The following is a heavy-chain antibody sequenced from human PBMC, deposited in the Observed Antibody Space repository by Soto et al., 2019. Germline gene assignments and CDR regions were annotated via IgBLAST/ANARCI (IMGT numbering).Heavy chain of an antibody. CDR1: VCSINSSSYF. CDR2: IYYSGST. D-gene: IGHD6-19*01. Sequence: TRSLTFSVSVCSINSSSYFLCWVRQPPGKGLEWIGSIYYSGSTYYNPSPRSRVTISVDTSKNQFSLKLSSVTAADTAVFYCARHYSSGSRNWFDPWGQGTLVNVSS. V-gene: IGHV4-39*01. CDR3: ARHYSSGSRNWFDP. J-gene: IGHJ5*02.